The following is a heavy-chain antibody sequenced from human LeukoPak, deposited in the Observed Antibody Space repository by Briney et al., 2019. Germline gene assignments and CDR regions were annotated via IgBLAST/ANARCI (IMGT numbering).Heavy chain of an antibody. CDR3: AGGESDCSGGSCYLGPFWFDP. J-gene: IGHJ5*02. CDR2: ISAYNGNT. Sequence: ASVNLSCEASGYTFTSYGISWVRQAPGQGLEWMGWISAYNGNTNYAQKLQGRVTMTTDTSTSTAYMELRSLRSDDTAVYYCAGGESDCSGGSCYLGPFWFDPWGQGTLVTVPS. V-gene: IGHV1-18*01. D-gene: IGHD2-15*01. CDR1: GYTFTSYG.